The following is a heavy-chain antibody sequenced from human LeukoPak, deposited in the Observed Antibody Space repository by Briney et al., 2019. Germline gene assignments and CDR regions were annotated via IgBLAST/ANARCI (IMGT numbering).Heavy chain of an antibody. CDR3: ARVGYSYGHDDAFDI. CDR1: GYTSTSYA. CDR2: INTNTGNP. J-gene: IGHJ3*02. Sequence: GASVKVSCKASGYTSTSYAMNWVRQAPGQGLEWMGWINTNTGNPTYAQGFTGRFVFSLDTSVSTAYLQISSLKAEDTAVYYCARVGYSYGHDDAFDIWGQGTMVTVSS. V-gene: IGHV7-4-1*02. D-gene: IGHD5-18*01.